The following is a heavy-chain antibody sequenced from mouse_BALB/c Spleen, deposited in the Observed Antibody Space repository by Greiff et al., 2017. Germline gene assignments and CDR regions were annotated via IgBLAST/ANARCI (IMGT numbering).Heavy chain of an antibody. J-gene: IGHJ2*01. CDR1: GFTFSDYY. CDR3: ARDEGY. CDR2: ISDGGSYT. Sequence: EVKLQESGGGLVKPGGSLKLSCAASGFTFSDYYMYWVRQTPEKRLEWVATISDGGSYTYYPDSVKGRFTISRDNAKNNLYLQMSSLKSEDTAMYYCARDEGYWGQGTTLTVSS. V-gene: IGHV5-4*02.